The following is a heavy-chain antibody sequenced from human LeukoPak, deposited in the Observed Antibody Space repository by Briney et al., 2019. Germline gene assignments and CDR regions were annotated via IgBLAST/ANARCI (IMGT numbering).Heavy chain of an antibody. Sequence: PGGSLRLSCAASGFSFSGYSMTWVRQAPGEGLEWVSYISGGSATIYYADSVKGRFTISRDNAKNSLYLQMNSLRDDDTAVYYCARPSVITIRQFYFDYWGQGALVTVSS. CDR3: ARPSVITIRQFYFDY. V-gene: IGHV3-48*02. D-gene: IGHD1-14*01. CDR2: ISGGSATI. CDR1: GFSFSGYS. J-gene: IGHJ4*02.